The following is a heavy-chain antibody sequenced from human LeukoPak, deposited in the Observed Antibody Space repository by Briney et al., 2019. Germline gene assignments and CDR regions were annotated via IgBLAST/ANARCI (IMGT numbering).Heavy chain of an antibody. Sequence: GGSLRLSCAASGFTFSSYAMSWVRQAPGKGLEWVSAISGSGGSTYYADSVKGRFTISRDNSKNTLYLQMNSLRAEDTAVYYCAKDPSLHYYDSSGPYYFDYWGQGTLVTVSS. CDR1: GFTFSSYA. D-gene: IGHD3-22*01. V-gene: IGHV3-23*01. CDR3: AKDPSLHYYDSSGPYYFDY. CDR2: ISGSGGST. J-gene: IGHJ4*02.